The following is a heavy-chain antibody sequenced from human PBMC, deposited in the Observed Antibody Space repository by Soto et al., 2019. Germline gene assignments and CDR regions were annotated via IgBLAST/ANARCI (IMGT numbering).Heavy chain of an antibody. CDR2: ISGSGGST. J-gene: IGHJ4*02. CDR1: GFTFSNFA. V-gene: IGHV3-23*01. D-gene: IGHD3-22*01. CDR3: AETPDSSGLGVTFDY. Sequence: EVQLLESGGGLVQPGGSLRLSCAASGFTFSNFAMSWVRQAPGKGLEWVSIISGSGGSTYYADSVKGRFTISRDNSKNTLDLQRNGLRAEATDVYYCAETPDSSGLGVTFDYWGQGTLVTVSS.